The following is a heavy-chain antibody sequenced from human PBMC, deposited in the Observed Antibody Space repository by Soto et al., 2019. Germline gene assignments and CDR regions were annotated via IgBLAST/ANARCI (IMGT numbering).Heavy chain of an antibody. Sequence: SVKVSCKDSGGTFSSYASSWVRQAPGQGLEWMGGIIPIFGTANYAQKFQGRVTITADKSTSTAYMELSSLRSEDTAVYYCARGSGMGAPDGSFDIWGQGTMVTVSS. CDR2: IIPIFGTA. CDR1: GGTFSSYA. D-gene: IGHD1-26*01. J-gene: IGHJ3*02. CDR3: ARGSGMGAPDGSFDI. V-gene: IGHV1-69*06.